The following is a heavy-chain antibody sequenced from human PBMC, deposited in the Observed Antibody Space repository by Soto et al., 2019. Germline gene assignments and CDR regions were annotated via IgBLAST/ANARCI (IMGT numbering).Heavy chain of an antibody. CDR3: ASGRGYDILTGYYLYFDY. J-gene: IGHJ4*02. CDR1: GLTFDDYA. V-gene: IGHV3-9*01. Sequence: EVQLVESGGGLVQSGKSLRLSCAASGLTFDDYAMHWVRQAPGKDLEWVSGISWNSGSIGYADSVKGRFTVSRDNAKNSLCLQMNSLKAGDTALYYCASGRGYDILTGYYLYFDYWGQGTLVTVSS. CDR2: ISWNSGSI. D-gene: IGHD3-9*01.